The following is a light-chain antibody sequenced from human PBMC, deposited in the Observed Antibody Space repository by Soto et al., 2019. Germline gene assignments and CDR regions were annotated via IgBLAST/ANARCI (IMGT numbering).Light chain of an antibody. J-gene: IGKJ4*01. V-gene: IGKV3-20*01. Sequence: EIFLTQSPDTLSLSPGERATLSCRATQSVTNYIAWYQQRPGQAPRLLIYGASSRATGIPDRFSGSGSGTDFTLTISRLEPEDFAVYYCQQYGSSPLTFGGGTKVEIK. CDR2: GAS. CDR1: QSVTNY. CDR3: QQYGSSPLT.